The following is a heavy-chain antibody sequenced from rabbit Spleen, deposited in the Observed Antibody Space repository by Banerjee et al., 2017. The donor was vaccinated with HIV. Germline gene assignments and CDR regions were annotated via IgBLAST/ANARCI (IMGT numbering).Heavy chain of an antibody. J-gene: IGHJ4*01. D-gene: IGHD8-1*01. V-gene: IGHV1S45*01. CDR3: ARDGAGGSYFSL. Sequence: QEQLVESGGGLVQPEGSLTVTCTAFGFSFSDGYVMCWVRQAPGKGLEWIGCINSFSGRPVYATWAIGRFTISRASWTTVTLQMTGLTAADTATYFCARDGAGGSYFSLWGPGTLVTVS. CDR1: GFSFSDGYV. CDR2: INSFSGRP.